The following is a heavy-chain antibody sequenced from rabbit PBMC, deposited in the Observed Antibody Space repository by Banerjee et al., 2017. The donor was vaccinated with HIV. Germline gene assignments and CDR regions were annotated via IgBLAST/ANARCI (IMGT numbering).Heavy chain of an antibody. Sequence: QEQLEESGGDLVKPEGSLTLTCTASGFTLSSYWICWVRQAPGKGLEWIACMDAGSSGVTYYASWAKGRFTISKTSSTTVTLQMTSLTAADTAIHFCARSYDGKDYAYYFNLWGQGTLVTVS. CDR2: MDAGSSGVT. D-gene: IGHD4-2*01. J-gene: IGHJ4*01. CDR3: ARSYDGKDYAYYFNL. V-gene: IGHV1S45*01. CDR1: GFTLSSYW.